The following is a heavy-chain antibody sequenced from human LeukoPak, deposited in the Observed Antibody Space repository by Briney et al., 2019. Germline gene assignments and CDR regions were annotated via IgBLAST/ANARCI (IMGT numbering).Heavy chain of an antibody. CDR1: GGSIRSSSYY. J-gene: IGHJ4*02. D-gene: IGHD5-18*01. CDR2: IYYSGST. CDR3: ATQWGSYTYGRDY. Sequence: SETLSLTCTVSGGSIRSSSYYWGWVRQPPGKGLEWIGNIYYSGSTYYNPSLKSRLSISVATSRNQFSLKLSSVTAADTAVYYCATQWGSYTYGRDYRGQGTLVTVSS. V-gene: IGHV4-39*01.